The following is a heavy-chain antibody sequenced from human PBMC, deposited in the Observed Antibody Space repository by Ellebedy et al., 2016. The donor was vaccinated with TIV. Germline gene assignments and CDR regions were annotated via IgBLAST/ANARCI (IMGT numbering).Heavy chain of an antibody. CDR3: ARGGVGRYCTDGVCLQAPDY. CDR1: GYTFSSYA. CDR2: INAGNGHT. D-gene: IGHD2-8*01. Sequence: ASVKVSCKASGYTFSSYAMHWVRQAPGQRLEWMGWINAGNGHTKYSQNFQGRVNITWDTSASTAYMELSRLRSEDTAVYYCARGGVGRYCTDGVCLQAPDYWGQGTLVTVSS. V-gene: IGHV1-3*01. J-gene: IGHJ4*02.